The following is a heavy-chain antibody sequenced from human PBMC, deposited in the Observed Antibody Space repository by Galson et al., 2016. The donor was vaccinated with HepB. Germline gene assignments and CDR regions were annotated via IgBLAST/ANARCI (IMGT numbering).Heavy chain of an antibody. CDR3: ARGPFLYSSCWYYFDY. Sequence: SLRLSCAAPGFTFDDHGLSWVRQVPGKGLEWVSVINWNGGSTGYADSVKGRFTISRDNAKNSLYLQMNSLRAEDTALYHCARGPFLYSSCWYYFDYWGQGTLVTVSS. J-gene: IGHJ4*02. D-gene: IGHD6-13*01. CDR1: GFTFDDHG. V-gene: IGHV3-20*01. CDR2: INWNGGST.